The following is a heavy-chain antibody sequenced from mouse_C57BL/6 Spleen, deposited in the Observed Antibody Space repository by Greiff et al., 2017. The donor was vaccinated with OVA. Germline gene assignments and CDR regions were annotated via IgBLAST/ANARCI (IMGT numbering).Heavy chain of an antibody. J-gene: IGHJ3*01. CDR1: GYTFTDYY. Sequence: QVQLKESGAELVRPGASVKLSCKASGYTFTDYYINWVKQRPGQGLEWIARIYPGSGNTYYNEKFKGKATLTAEKSSSTAYMQLSSLTSEDSAVYFCARDDGYSAWFAYWGQGTLVTVSA. V-gene: IGHV1-76*01. CDR3: ARDDGYSAWFAY. CDR2: IYPGSGNT. D-gene: IGHD2-3*01.